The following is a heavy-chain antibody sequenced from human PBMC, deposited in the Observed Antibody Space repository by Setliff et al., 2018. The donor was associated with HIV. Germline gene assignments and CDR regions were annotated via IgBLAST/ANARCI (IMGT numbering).Heavy chain of an antibody. D-gene: IGHD1-26*01. CDR1: GYSFTNYW. V-gene: IGHV5-51*01. CDR2: IYPGDSDI. J-gene: IGHJ4*02. CDR3: ARAGRGGGSYWTFDY. Sequence: GESLKISCKGSGYSFTNYWIAWVRQMPGRGLEWMGIIYPGDSDIRYSPSFQGQVTISADKAISTAYLQWSSLKASDTGMYYCARAGRGGGSYWTFDYWGQGTLVTVSS.